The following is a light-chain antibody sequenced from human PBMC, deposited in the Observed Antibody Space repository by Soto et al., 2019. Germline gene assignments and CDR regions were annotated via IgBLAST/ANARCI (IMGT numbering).Light chain of an antibody. V-gene: IGKV1-27*01. J-gene: IGKJ3*01. CDR1: QGISNY. Sequence: DIQMTQSPSSLSASIGDRVTITCRASQGISNYLDWYQQKPGKAPKLLIYGAFTLQSGVPSRFSGRGSGTDFTLTISSLQPEDVATYYCQQNNSAPFTFGRGTKVDIK. CDR3: QQNNSAPFT. CDR2: GAF.